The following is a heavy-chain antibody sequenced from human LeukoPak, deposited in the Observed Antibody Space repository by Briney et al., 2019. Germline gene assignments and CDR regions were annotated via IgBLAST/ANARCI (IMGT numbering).Heavy chain of an antibody. D-gene: IGHD3-22*01. CDR2: INPNSGGT. V-gene: IGHV1-2*02. J-gene: IGHJ4*02. Sequence: ASVKVSCKASGYTFTGYYMHWVRQAPGQGLEWMGWINPNSGGTNYAQKFQGRVTMTRDTSISTAYMELSRLRSEDTAVYYCATSSGYYQYRLDYWGQGTLVTVSS. CDR3: ATSSGYYQYRLDY. CDR1: GYTFTGYY.